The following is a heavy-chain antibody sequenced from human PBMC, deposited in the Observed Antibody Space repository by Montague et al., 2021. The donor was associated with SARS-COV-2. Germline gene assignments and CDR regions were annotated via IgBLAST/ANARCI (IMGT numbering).Heavy chain of an antibody. V-gene: IGHV4-59*08. CDR3: VRHPHYDGLNGPLDF. J-gene: IGHJ4*02. D-gene: IGHD3-9*01. Sequence: SETLSLTCTVAGVSVTDYYWSWIRQPPGKGLEWVGEVLYNKGTNYNPSLKSRVAISVDTSKNQFSLRLTSVTAADTALYYCVRHPHYDGLNGPLDFWDQGTLVTVSS. CDR2: VLYNKGT. CDR1: GVSVTDYY.